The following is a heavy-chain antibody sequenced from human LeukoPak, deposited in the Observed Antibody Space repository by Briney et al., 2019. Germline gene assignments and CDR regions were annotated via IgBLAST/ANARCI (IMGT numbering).Heavy chain of an antibody. Sequence: PGRSLRLSCAASGFTFSSYAMHWVRQAPGKGLEYVSAINGNGDSTFYADSVKGRFTISRDNSKNTVYLQMGSLRGEDMALYFCARIGGENFYDLWGQGTLVTVSS. J-gene: IGHJ5*02. D-gene: IGHD2/OR15-2a*01. CDR3: ARIGGENFYDL. CDR2: INGNGDST. V-gene: IGHV3-64*02. CDR1: GFTFSSYA.